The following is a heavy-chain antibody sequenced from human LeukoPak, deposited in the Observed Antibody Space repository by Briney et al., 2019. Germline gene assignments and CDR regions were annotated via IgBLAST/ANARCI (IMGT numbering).Heavy chain of an antibody. Sequence: GASVKVSCKASGYTFTGYYMHWVRQAPGQGLEWMGWINPNSGGTNYAQKFQGRVTMTRDTSISTAYMELSRLRSDDTAVYYRARERYCSGGSCSSRGFDYWGQGTLATVSS. CDR2: INPNSGGT. CDR1: GYTFTGYY. V-gene: IGHV1-2*02. D-gene: IGHD2-15*01. CDR3: ARERYCSGGSCSSRGFDY. J-gene: IGHJ4*02.